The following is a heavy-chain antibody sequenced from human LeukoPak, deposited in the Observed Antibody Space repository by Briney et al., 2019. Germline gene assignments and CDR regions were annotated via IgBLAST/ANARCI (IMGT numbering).Heavy chain of an antibody. CDR1: GYTFINYA. J-gene: IGHJ5*02. CDR3: ARGMVVTRRGNWFDP. Sequence: GASVKVSCKASGYTFINYAIHWARQAPGQRLEWMGWINAGNGHTKYSQKFQGRVTITADESTSTAYMELSSLRSEDTAVYYCARGMVVTRRGNWFDPWGQGTLVTVSS. D-gene: IGHD2-21*02. V-gene: IGHV1-3*01. CDR2: INAGNGHT.